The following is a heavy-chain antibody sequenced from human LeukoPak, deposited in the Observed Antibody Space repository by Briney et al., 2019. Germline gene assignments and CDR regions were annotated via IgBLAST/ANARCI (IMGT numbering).Heavy chain of an antibody. V-gene: IGHV3-33*06. Sequence: PGGSLRLSCAASGFTFSSYGMHWVRQAPGKGLEWVAVIWYDGSNKYYADSVKGRFTISRDNSKNTLFLQMNSLRAEDTAVYYCAKNLYCGGGSCYPSALGMDVWGQGTTVTVSS. CDR2: IWYDGSNK. CDR1: GFTFSSYG. J-gene: IGHJ6*02. D-gene: IGHD2-15*01. CDR3: AKNLYCGGGSCYPSALGMDV.